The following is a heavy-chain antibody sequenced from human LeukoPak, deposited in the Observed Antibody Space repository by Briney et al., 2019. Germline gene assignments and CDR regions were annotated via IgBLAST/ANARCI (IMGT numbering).Heavy chain of an antibody. Sequence: GGSLRLSCAASGFTFSHYSMNWVRQAPGKGLEWVSVIYSGGSTYYADSVKGRFTISRHNSKNTLYLQVNSLRAEDTAVYYCARGPVVNGYFQHWGQGTLVTVSS. CDR3: ARGPVVNGYFQH. D-gene: IGHD4-23*01. CDR2: IYSGGST. V-gene: IGHV3-53*04. J-gene: IGHJ1*01. CDR1: GFTFSHYS.